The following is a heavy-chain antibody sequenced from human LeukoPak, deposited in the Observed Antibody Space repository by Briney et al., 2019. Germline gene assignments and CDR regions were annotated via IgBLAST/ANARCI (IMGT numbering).Heavy chain of an antibody. D-gene: IGHD3-9*01. J-gene: IGHJ4*02. Sequence: GGSLRLSCAASGFTFSSYAMHWVRQAPGKGLEWVAVISYDGSNKYYADSVKGRFTISRDNAKNTLYLQMNSLRAEDTAVYYCARDEYYDILTGYSSNLFDYWGQGTLVTVSS. CDR1: GFTFSSYA. CDR2: ISYDGSNK. CDR3: ARDEYYDILTGYSSNLFDY. V-gene: IGHV3-30*04.